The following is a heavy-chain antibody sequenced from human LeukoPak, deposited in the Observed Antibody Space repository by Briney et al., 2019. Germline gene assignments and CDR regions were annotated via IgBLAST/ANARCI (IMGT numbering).Heavy chain of an antibody. J-gene: IGHJ4*02. CDR1: GFTFSTYV. Sequence: GGSLRLSCAASGFTFSTYVMSWVRQAPGKGLEWVSAISGSGGRIYYGASVKGRFTISRDNSKNALNLQMNSLRAEDTAVYYCETSKYSGSYWGQGTLVTVSS. CDR2: ISGSGGRI. D-gene: IGHD1-26*01. V-gene: IGHV3-23*01. CDR3: ETSKYSGSY.